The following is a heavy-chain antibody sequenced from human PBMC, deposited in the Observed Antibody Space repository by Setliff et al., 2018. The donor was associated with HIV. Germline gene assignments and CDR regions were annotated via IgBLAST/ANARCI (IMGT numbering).Heavy chain of an antibody. D-gene: IGHD2-2*01. V-gene: IGHV3-48*03. J-gene: IGHJ4*02. CDR1: GFTVSSNE. CDR3: ARGEPTILVVPAAFFDY. Sequence: GGSLRLSCAASGFTVSSNEMSWVRQAPGKGLEWISYISTSSSPIHYADSVRGRFTISRDNAKKSLYLQMNSLRAEDTAVYYCARGEPTILVVPAAFFDYWGQGTLVTVSS. CDR2: ISTSSSPI.